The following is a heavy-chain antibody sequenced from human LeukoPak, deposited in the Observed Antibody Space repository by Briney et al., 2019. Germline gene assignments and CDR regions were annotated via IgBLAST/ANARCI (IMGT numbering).Heavy chain of an antibody. CDR2: ISSSGSTI. Sequence: GGALRLSCAASGVTFSDYYMSWSRQAPGNGREWGSYISSSGSTIYYADSCKGRFTISRDNAKNSLYLQMNSLRAEDTAVYYCARVYGGSPTRNYYYYYYMDVWGKGTTVTVSS. D-gene: IGHD2-2*02. CDR1: GVTFSDYY. CDR3: ARVYGGSPTRNYYYYYYMDV. V-gene: IGHV3-11*04. J-gene: IGHJ6*03.